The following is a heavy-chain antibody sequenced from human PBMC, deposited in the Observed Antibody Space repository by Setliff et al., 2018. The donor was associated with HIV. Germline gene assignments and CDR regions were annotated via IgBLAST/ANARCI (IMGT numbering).Heavy chain of an antibody. CDR1: GYSFTDYY. V-gene: IGHV1-69*13. Sequence: SVKVSCKASGYSFTDYYIHWVRQAPGQGLEWMGGIIPIFGTANYAQKFQGRVTIIADESTSTAYMELSSLRSEDTAVYYCARGLWFDPWGQGTLVTVSS. J-gene: IGHJ5*02. CDR2: IIPIFGTA. CDR3: ARGLWFDP.